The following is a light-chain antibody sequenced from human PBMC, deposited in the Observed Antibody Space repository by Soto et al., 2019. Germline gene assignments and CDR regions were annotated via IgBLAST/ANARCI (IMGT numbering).Light chain of an antibody. Sequence: EIVMTQSPGTLSLSPGETATLSCRASQRVSSYLAWYQQKPGQAPRLLIYGASTRATGIPARFSGSGSGTEFTLTISSLQSEDFAVYYCQQYNNWPPITFGQGTRPEIK. CDR2: GAS. CDR3: QQYNNWPPIT. J-gene: IGKJ5*01. CDR1: QRVSSY. V-gene: IGKV3-15*01.